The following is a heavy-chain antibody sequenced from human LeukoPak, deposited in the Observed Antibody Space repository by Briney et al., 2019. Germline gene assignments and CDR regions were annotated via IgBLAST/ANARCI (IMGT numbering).Heavy chain of an antibody. CDR3: ARDLTNWAYSYYYGMDV. J-gene: IGHJ6*02. D-gene: IGHD1-1*01. CDR2: ISAYNGNT. CDR1: GYTFTSYG. V-gene: IGHV1-18*01. Sequence: ASVKVSCKASGYTFTSYGISWVRQAPGQGLEWMGWISAYNGNTNYAQKLQGRVTMTTDTSTSTAYMELRSLRSDDTAVYYCARDLTNWAYSYYYGMDVWGQGTTVTVSS.